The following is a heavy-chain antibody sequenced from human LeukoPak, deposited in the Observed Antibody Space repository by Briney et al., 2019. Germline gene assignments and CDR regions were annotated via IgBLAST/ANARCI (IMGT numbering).Heavy chain of an antibody. Sequence: VASVKVSCKASGYTFTGYYMHWVRQAPGQGLEWMGWINPNSGGTNYAQKFQGRVTMTRDTSISTAYMELSRLRSDDTAVYYCARGGNGDYGDDAFDIWGQGTMVTVSS. D-gene: IGHD4-17*01. CDR3: ARGGNGDYGDDAFDI. J-gene: IGHJ3*02. V-gene: IGHV1-2*02. CDR2: INPNSGGT. CDR1: GYTFTGYY.